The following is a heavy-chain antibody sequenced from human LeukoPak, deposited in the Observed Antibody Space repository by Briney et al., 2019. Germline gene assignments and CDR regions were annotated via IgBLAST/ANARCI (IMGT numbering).Heavy chain of an antibody. CDR2: IYTSGST. CDR3: ARSPLAAYYNGMDV. Sequence: SDTLSLTCTVSGGSISSYYWSWVRQPAGKGLEWIGRIYTSGSTNYNPSLKSRVTMSVDTSKNQFSLKLSSVAAADTAVYYCARSPLAAYYNGMDVWGQGTTVTVSS. V-gene: IGHV4-4*07. CDR1: GGSISSYY. J-gene: IGHJ6*02. D-gene: IGHD6-13*01.